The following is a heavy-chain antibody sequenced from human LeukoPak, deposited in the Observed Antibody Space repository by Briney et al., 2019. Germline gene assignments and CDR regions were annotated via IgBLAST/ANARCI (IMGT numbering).Heavy chain of an antibody. V-gene: IGHV3-21*01. D-gene: IGHD6-6*01. Sequence: PGGSLRLSCAASGFTFSSYSMNWVRQAPGKGLEWVSSISSSSSYIYYADSVKGRFTISRDNAKNSLYLQMNSLRAEDTAVYYCAREIRGIAARPDDDYWGQGPLVTVSS. J-gene: IGHJ4*02. CDR2: ISSSSSYI. CDR3: AREIRGIAARPDDDY. CDR1: GFTFSSYS.